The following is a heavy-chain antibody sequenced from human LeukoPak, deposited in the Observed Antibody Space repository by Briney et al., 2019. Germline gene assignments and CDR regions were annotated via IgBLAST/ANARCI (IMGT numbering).Heavy chain of an antibody. CDR1: GFSLSTRGVG. CDR2: IYWNDDK. J-gene: IGHJ6*03. V-gene: IGHV2-5*01. Sequence: SGPTLANPTQTLTLTCTFSGFSLSTRGVGVGWIRLPPGEALEWLALIYWNDDKRYSPSLKSRLTITKDTSKNQVVLTMTNMDPVDTATYYCVHDYDYYMDVWGKGTTVTVSS. CDR3: VHDYDYYMDV.